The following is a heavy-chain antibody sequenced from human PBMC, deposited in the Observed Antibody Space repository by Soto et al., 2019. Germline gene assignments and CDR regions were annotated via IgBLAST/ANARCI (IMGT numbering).Heavy chain of an antibody. CDR2: VSGSGGRT. CDR3: GCLAWFGDPVAPYEC. Sequence: GGSLRLSCAASGFTFSTYAMSWVRQPPGKGLEWVSGVSGSGGRTNHADSVKGRFTVSRDNSKNTLYLQMDSLKAEDSALYYCGCLAWFGDPVAPYECWGQGIVVTVS. V-gene: IGHV3-23*01. CDR1: GFTFSTYA. D-gene: IGHD3-10*01. J-gene: IGHJ4*02.